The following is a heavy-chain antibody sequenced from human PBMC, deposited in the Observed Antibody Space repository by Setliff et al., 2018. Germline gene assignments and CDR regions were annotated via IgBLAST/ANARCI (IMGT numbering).Heavy chain of an antibody. V-gene: IGHV4-34*01. Sequence: TLSLTCAVYGESFSESFSGYYWNWIRQPPGKGLEWIGEINHSGSTNYNPSLKSRVTISVDTSKNQFSLKLSSVTAADTAVYYCARGDIAAPRYKLRFSAFDYWGQGTLVTVSS. CDR2: INHSGST. D-gene: IGHD6-13*01. CDR1: GESFSESFSGYY. J-gene: IGHJ4*02. CDR3: ARGDIAAPRYKLRFSAFDY.